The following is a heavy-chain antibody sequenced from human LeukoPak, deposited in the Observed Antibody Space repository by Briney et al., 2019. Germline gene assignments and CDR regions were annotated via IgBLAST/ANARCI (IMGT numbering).Heavy chain of an antibody. CDR1: AGTFISYA. CDR2: IIPIFGTA. J-gene: IGHJ6*03. Sequence: GASVKVSCKASAGTFISYAISWVRHAPGEGLEWMGGIIPIFGTANNAQKFQGRVTITTDESTSTDYMELSSLRSEDMAVYYCARGGVGYSSSWYYYYYMDVWGKGTTVTVSS. D-gene: IGHD6-13*01. CDR3: ARGGVGYSSSWYYYYYMDV. V-gene: IGHV1-69*05.